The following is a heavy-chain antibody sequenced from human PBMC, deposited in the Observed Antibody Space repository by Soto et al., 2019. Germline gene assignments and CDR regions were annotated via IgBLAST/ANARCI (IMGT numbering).Heavy chain of an antibody. D-gene: IGHD3-9*01. J-gene: IGHJ4*02. CDR1: GFTFSSYA. V-gene: IGHV3-23*01. CDR3: AKGSDILTGYFHGDY. CDR2: ISGSGGST. Sequence: GGSLRLSCAASGFTFSSYAMSWVRQAPGKGLEWVSAISGSGGSTYYADSVKGRFTISRDNSKNTLYLQMNSLRAEDTAVYYCAKGSDILTGYFHGDYWGQGTLVTVSS.